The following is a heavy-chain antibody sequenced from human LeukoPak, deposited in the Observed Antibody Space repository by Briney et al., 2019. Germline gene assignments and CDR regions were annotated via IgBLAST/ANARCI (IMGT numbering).Heavy chain of an antibody. V-gene: IGHV3-66*01. CDR1: GFTVSSNY. Sequence: GGSLRLSCAASGFTVSSNYMSWVRQAPGKGLEWVSVIYSGGSTYYADSVKGRFTISRDNSKNTLYLQMTSLRAEDTAVYYCARERSGYYYDSSGYYSFDYWGQGTLVTVSS. CDR3: ARERSGYYYDSSGYYSFDY. CDR2: IYSGGST. J-gene: IGHJ4*02. D-gene: IGHD3-22*01.